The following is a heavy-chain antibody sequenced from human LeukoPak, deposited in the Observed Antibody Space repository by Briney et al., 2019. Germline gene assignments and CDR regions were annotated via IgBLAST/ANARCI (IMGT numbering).Heavy chain of an antibody. J-gene: IGHJ5*02. CDR3: ACYYGSGSYPAINWFDP. V-gene: IGHV1-69*13. CDR1: GGTFSSYA. CDR2: IIPIFGTA. D-gene: IGHD3-10*01. Sequence: SVKASCKASGGTFSSYAISWVRQAPGQGLEWMGGIIPIFGTANYAQKFQGRVTITADESTSTAYMELSSLRSEDTAVYYCACYYGSGSYPAINWFDPWGQGTLVTVSS.